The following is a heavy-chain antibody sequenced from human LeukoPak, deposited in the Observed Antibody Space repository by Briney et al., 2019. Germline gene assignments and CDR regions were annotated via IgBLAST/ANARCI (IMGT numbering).Heavy chain of an antibody. CDR2: IIPIFGTA. J-gene: IGHJ4*02. D-gene: IGHD2-15*01. CDR3: AGYCSGGSCYPGEFDY. Sequence: ASVKVSCKASGGTFSSYAISWVRQAPGQGLGWMGGIIPIFGTANYAQKFQGRVTITADESTSTAYMELSSLRSEDTAVYYCAGYCSGGSCYPGEFDYWGQGTLVTVSS. CDR1: GGTFSSYA. V-gene: IGHV1-69*13.